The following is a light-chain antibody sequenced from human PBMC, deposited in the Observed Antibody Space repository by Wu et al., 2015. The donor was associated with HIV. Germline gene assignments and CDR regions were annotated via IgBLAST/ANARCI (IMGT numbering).Light chain of an antibody. CDR2: GAS. J-gene: IGKJ3*01. CDR3: QQRNNWPGIT. Sequence: EIVLTQSPGTLSLSPGERATLSCRATQSISNSYLAWYQQKPGQGPRLLIYGASKRATGIPDRFSGRGSGTDFTLTISRLEPEDFAVYYCQQRNNWPGITFGPGTTVDIK. CDR1: QSISNSY. V-gene: IGKV3D-20*02.